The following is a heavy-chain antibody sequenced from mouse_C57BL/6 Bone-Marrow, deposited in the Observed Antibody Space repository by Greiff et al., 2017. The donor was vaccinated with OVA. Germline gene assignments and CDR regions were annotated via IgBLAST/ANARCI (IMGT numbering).Heavy chain of an antibody. V-gene: IGHV2-2*01. D-gene: IGHD2-5*01. CDR1: GFSLTSYG. Sequence: QVQLQQSGPGLVQPSQSLSITCTVSGFSLTSYGVHWVRQSPGKGLEWLGVIWSGGSTDYNAAFISRLSISKDNSKSQVFFKMNSLQADDTAIYYCARRRDYYSNYWYFDVWGTGTTVTVSS. CDR3: ARRRDYYSNYWYFDV. J-gene: IGHJ1*03. CDR2: IWSGGST.